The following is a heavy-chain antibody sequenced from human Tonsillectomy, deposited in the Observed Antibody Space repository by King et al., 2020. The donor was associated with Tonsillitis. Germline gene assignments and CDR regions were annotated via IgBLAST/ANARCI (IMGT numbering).Heavy chain of an antibody. D-gene: IGHD3-10*01. CDR2: IKQDGSEK. J-gene: IGHJ6*02. CDR1: GFTFSSYW. CDR3: ARDEEYYYALYGMDV. Sequence: AQLVQSGGGLVQPGGSLRLSCAASGFTFSSYWMNWVRQAPGKGLEWVANIKQDGSEKYYVDSVKGRFTISRDNAKNSLYLQMNSLRAEDTAVYYCARDEEYYYALYGMDVWGQGTTVTVSS. V-gene: IGHV3-7*03.